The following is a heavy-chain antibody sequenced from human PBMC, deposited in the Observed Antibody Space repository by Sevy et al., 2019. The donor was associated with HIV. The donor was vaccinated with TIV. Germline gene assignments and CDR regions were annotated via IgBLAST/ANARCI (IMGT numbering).Heavy chain of an antibody. Sequence: SVKVSCKASGGTFSSYAISWERQAPGLGLEWMGGIIPIFGTANYAQKFQGRVTITADESTSTAYMELSSLRSEDTAVYYCARCSVGATTCDYWGQGTLVTVSS. J-gene: IGHJ4*02. CDR1: GGTFSSYA. V-gene: IGHV1-69*01. CDR3: ARCSVGATTCDY. D-gene: IGHD1-26*01. CDR2: IIPIFGTA.